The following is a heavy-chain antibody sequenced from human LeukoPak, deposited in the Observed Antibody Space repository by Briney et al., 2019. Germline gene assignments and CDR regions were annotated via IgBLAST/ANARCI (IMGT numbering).Heavy chain of an antibody. D-gene: IGHD5/OR15-5a*01. Sequence: GTSVRVSCKASGFTFNSAAVQWVRQTHGQRLEWIGWIVVGSGKTTYAQKFQERVTISRDMSTSTAYMELRSLRSEDTAVYYCAADDLNIGSWGQGTLVTVSS. J-gene: IGHJ4*02. CDR1: GFTFNSAA. CDR3: AADDLNIGS. CDR2: IVVGSGKT. V-gene: IGHV1-58*01.